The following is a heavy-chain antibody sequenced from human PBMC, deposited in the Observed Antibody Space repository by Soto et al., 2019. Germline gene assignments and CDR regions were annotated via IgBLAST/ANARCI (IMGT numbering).Heavy chain of an antibody. J-gene: IGHJ6*02. CDR2: ISYDGSNK. V-gene: IGHV3-30*18. CDR3: AKGMNYDYNYYLDV. Sequence: QVQLVESGGGVVQPGRSLRLSCAASGFTFGTYAMHWVRQAPGQGLEWVAVISYDGSNKYYADSVRGRFTISRDKSKNTVYLQMNSLRDEDTAVYYCAKGMNYDYNYYLDVWGQWTTVTVSS. CDR1: GFTFGTYA.